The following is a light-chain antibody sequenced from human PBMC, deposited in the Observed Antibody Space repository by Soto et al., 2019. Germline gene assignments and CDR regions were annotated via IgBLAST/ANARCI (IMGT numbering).Light chain of an antibody. J-gene: IGKJ1*01. CDR2: DAS. CDR3: HQRSNWLWT. Sequence: EIVLTQSPATLSLSPGERATLSCRASQSVSSYLAGYQQKPGQAPRLLIYDASNRATGVPARFSGSGSGTDFTLTISSLEPEDFAVYYCHQRSNWLWTFGQGTKVEIK. V-gene: IGKV3-11*01. CDR1: QSVSSY.